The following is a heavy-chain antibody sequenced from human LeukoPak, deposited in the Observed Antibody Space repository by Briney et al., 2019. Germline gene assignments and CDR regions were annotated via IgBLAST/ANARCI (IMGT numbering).Heavy chain of an antibody. CDR2: INSDGSST. CDR1: GFTFSSYW. J-gene: IGHJ3*02. V-gene: IGHV3-74*01. D-gene: IGHD1-26*01. CDR3: AKVLFEGEHGEAFDI. Sequence: PGGSLRLSCAASGFTFSSYWMHWVRQAPGKGLVWVSRINSDGSSTSYADSVKGRFTISRDNAKNTLYLQMNSLRAEDTAVYYCAKVLFEGEHGEAFDIWGQGTMVTVSS.